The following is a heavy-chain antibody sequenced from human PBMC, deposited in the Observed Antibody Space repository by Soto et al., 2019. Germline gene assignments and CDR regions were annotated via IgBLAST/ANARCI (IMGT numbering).Heavy chain of an antibody. J-gene: IGHJ6*02. CDR2: IYYSGST. Sequence: LSLTCTVSGGSVSSGSYYWSWIRQPPGKGLEWIGYIYYSGSTNYNPSLKSRVTISVDTSKNQFSLKLSSVTAADTAVYYCSSVRARGTSLRLDYYYGMDVWGQGTTVTVSS. D-gene: IGHD6-19*01. CDR3: SSVRARGTSLRLDYYYGMDV. V-gene: IGHV4-61*01. CDR1: GGSVSSGSYY.